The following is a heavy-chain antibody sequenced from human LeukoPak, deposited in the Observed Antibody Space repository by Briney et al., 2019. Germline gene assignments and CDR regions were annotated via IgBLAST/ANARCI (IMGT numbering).Heavy chain of an antibody. D-gene: IGHD2-15*01. CDR2: IYYSGST. V-gene: IGHV4-31*03. CDR3: ARGRNGSGGSCRKLYFDY. Sequence: SQTLSLTCTVSGGSISSGGYYWSWIRQHPGKGLEWIGYIYYSGSTYNNPSLKSRVTISVDTSKNQFSLKLSSVTAADTAVYYCARGRNGSGGSCRKLYFDYWGQGTLVTVSS. J-gene: IGHJ4*02. CDR1: GGSISSGGYY.